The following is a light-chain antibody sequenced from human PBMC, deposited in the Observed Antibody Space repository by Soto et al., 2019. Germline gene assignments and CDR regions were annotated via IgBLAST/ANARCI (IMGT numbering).Light chain of an antibody. CDR1: SGHSSYA. V-gene: IGLV4-69*01. Sequence: QSVLTQSPSASASLGASVKLTCTLSSGHSSYAIAWHQQQPEKGPRFLMRLNSDGGHIKGAGVPDRFSGSSSGSERFLIISRLQSEDEADYYCQTGGIGYWVFGGGTKVTVL. J-gene: IGLJ3*02. CDR3: QTGGIGYWV. CDR2: LNSDGGH.